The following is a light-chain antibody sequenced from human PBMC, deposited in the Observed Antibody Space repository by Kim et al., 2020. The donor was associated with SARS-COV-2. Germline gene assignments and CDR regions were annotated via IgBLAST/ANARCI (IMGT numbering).Light chain of an antibody. J-gene: IGLJ2*01. V-gene: IGLV2-8*01. CDR2: EVF. CDR1: NSDVGNY. Sequence: SGSPGQSVTISCTGTNSDVGNYVSWYQQHPGKAPKLVIYEVFKRPSGVPDRFSGSKSVNTASLTVSGLQAEDEADYYCSSYAGHVVFGGGTQLTVL. CDR3: SSYAGHVV.